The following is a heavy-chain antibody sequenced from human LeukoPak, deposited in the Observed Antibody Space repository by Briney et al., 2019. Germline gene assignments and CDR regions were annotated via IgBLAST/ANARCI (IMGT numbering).Heavy chain of an antibody. CDR3: ARELKQLVLKNDYYYGMDV. CDR2: ISSSGSTT. CDR1: GFTFSSYE. V-gene: IGHV3-48*03. D-gene: IGHD6-13*01. Sequence: GGSLRLSCAASGFTFSSYEMNWVRQAPGKGLEWVSYISSSGSTTYYADSVKGRFTISRDNAKNSLYLQMNSLRAEDTAVYYCARELKQLVLKNDYYYGMDVWGQGTTVTVSS. J-gene: IGHJ6*02.